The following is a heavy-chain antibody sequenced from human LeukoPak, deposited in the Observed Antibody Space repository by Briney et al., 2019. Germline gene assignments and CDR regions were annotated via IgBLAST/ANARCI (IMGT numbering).Heavy chain of an antibody. CDR2: ITNGGSTI. D-gene: IGHD3-9*01. CDR1: GLTFSNYE. J-gene: IGHJ6*02. Sequence: PGGSLRLSSAASGLTFSNYEMNWVRQAAGKGLEWVSYITNGGSTIHHADSVKGRFTISRDNAKKTLYRQMNSLRAEDTAVYYCARSIGLTGGGVDVWGQGTTVTVSS. CDR3: ARSIGLTGGGVDV. V-gene: IGHV3-48*03.